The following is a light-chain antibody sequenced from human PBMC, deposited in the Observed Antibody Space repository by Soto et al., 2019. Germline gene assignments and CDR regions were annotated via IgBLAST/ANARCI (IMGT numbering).Light chain of an antibody. CDR2: GAS. CDR1: QSVSSN. V-gene: IGKV3-15*01. CDR3: QQFNYWPPIT. J-gene: IGKJ5*01. Sequence: EIVLTQSPATLSLSPGERATLSCGASQSVSSNYLAWYQQKPGRAPRLLIYGASTRASGIPARFSASGSGTEFTLTISSLQSEDFAVYYCQQFNYWPPITFGQGTRLEIK.